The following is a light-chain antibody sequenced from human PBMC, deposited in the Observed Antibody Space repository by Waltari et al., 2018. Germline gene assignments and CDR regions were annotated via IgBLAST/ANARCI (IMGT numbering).Light chain of an antibody. Sequence: QSVLTQPPSASGAPGQRVPISCSGSSSNIGVSTVNRYQQLPGTAPKLLIYSNNQRPSGVPDRFSASKSGTSASLAISGLQSEDEADYYCAAWDNSLNGFVFGTGTKVSVL. CDR2: SNN. V-gene: IGLV1-44*01. CDR1: SSNIGVST. CDR3: AAWDNSLNGFV. J-gene: IGLJ1*01.